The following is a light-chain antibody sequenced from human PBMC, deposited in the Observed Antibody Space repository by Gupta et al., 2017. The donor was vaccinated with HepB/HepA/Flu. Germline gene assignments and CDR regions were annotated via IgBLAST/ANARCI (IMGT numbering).Light chain of an antibody. CDR3: QQSYSTPQST. CDR2: AAS. Sequence: DIQMTQSPSSLSVSVGDRVTITCRASQSISSYLNWYQQKPGKAPKLLIYAASSLQSGVPSRFSGSGSGTDFTLTISSLQPEDFATYYCQQSYSTPQSTFGQGTKVEIK. V-gene: IGKV1-39*01. J-gene: IGKJ1*01. CDR1: QSISSY.